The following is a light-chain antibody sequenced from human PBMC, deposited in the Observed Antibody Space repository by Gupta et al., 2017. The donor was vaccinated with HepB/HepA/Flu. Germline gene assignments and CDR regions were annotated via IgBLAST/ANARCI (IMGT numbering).Light chain of an antibody. CDR1: QSVSSY. V-gene: IGKV3-11*01. CDR2: DAS. CDR3: QQRSNWPSYT. Sequence: EIVLTHXPXSLPLXXGERATLSCRASQSVSSYLAWYQKKPGHAPRLLIYDASNRATGIPARFSGSGCGTDFTLTLSSLEPKDFAVYYCQQRSNWPSYTFGQGTKLEIK. J-gene: IGKJ2*01.